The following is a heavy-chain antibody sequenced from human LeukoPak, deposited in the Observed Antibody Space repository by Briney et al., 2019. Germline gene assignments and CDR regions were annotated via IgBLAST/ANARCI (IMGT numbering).Heavy chain of an antibody. J-gene: IGHJ5*02. CDR1: GFTFSSYA. V-gene: IGHV3-23*01. CDR2: ISGSGGST. Sequence: GGSLRLSCAASGFTFSSYAMSWVRQAPGKGLEWVSAISGSGGSTYYADSVKGRFTISRDNSKNTLYLQMNSLRAEDTAVYYCAKTRYFDWSENWFDPWGRGTLVTVSS. D-gene: IGHD3-9*01. CDR3: AKTRYFDWSENWFDP.